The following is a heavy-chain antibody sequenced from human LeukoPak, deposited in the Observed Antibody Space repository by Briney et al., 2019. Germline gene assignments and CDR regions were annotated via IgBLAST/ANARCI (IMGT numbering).Heavy chain of an antibody. V-gene: IGHV3-48*01. CDR1: GFTFSSYS. D-gene: IGHD1-26*01. J-gene: IGHJ4*02. CDR2: ISSSSSTI. Sequence: GGSLRLSCAASGFTFSSYSMNWVRQAPGKGLEWVSYISSSSSTIYYADSVKGRFTISRDNAKKSLYLQMNSLRAEDTAVYYCARGGSYYRYWGQGTLVTVSS. CDR3: ARGGSYYRY.